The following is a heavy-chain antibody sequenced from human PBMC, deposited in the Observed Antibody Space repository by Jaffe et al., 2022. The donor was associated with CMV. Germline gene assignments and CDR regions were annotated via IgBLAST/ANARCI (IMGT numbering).Heavy chain of an antibody. V-gene: IGHV3-23*01. CDR3: AIDPTLTGDY. J-gene: IGHJ4*02. Sequence: EVQLLESGGGLVQPGGSLRLSCAASGFTFSTYAMSWVRQAPGKGLEWVSTISGSGDNTYYTDSVKGRFTISRDNSKSTLYLQMNSLRTEDTALYYCAIDPTLTGDYWGQGTLVTVSS. D-gene: IGHD1-20*01. CDR1: GFTFSTYA. CDR2: ISGSGDNT.